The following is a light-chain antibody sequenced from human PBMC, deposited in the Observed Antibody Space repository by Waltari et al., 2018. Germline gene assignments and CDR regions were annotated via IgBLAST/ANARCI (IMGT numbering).Light chain of an antibody. J-gene: IGLJ3*02. CDR2: VTSDGSH. V-gene: IGLV4-69*01. CDR3: QTGGHGTWV. Sequence: QQPEKGPRDLMKVTSDGSHSKGDESPDRFAGSSSGAERYLTSSSLQSEDEADYYCQTGGHGTWVFGGGTKLTVL.